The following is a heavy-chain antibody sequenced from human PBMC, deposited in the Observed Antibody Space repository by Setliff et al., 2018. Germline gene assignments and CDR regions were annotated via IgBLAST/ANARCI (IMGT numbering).Heavy chain of an antibody. J-gene: IGHJ6*02. CDR3: ARGEMVRGVIITPYYYYGMDV. D-gene: IGHD3-10*01. Sequence: SETLSLTCAVYGGSFSTYYWIWIRQPPGKGLEWIGEINHSGSTNYNPSLKSRVTISVDTSKDQFSLKLSSVTAADTAVYYCARGEMVRGVIITPYYYYGMDVWGQGTTVTVSS. CDR1: GGSFSTYY. V-gene: IGHV4-34*01. CDR2: INHSGST.